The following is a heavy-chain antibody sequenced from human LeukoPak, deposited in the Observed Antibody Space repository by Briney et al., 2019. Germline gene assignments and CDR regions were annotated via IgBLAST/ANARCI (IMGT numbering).Heavy chain of an antibody. CDR2: IRFGGGLE. CDR3: AREIVDDSKMDV. V-gene: IGHV3-30*02. Sequence: PGGSLRLSCVGSGFAFSNYGIHWVRQAPGKGLEWVAFIRFGGGLEYYADSVKGRFTISRDNAKRALYLQMNSLRAEDTAVYYCAREIVDDSKMDVWGKGTTVTVSS. J-gene: IGHJ6*04. CDR1: GFAFSNYG. D-gene: IGHD5-24*01.